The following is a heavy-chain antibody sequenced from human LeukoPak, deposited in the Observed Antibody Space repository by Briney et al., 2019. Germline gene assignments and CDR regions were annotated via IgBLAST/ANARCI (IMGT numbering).Heavy chain of an antibody. CDR1: GFTFSAYA. V-gene: IGHV3-48*01. D-gene: IGHD3-3*01. Sequence: GGSLRLSCAASGFTFSAYAMNWVRQAPGKGLEWVSYISSSSNTIYYADSVQGRFTISRDNANNSLYLQMNSLRAEDTAVYYCARDGYDFWSGYPTTVDFWGQGTLVTVSS. CDR2: ISSSSNTI. J-gene: IGHJ4*02. CDR3: ARDGYDFWSGYPTTVDF.